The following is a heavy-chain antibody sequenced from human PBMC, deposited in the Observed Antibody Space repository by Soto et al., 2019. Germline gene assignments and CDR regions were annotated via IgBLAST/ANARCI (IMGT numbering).Heavy chain of an antibody. CDR2: ISGSGGST. D-gene: IGHD1-26*01. J-gene: IGHJ4*02. CDR1: GLTFKSYA. V-gene: IGHV3-23*01. CDR3: AKGQYSGVAGGLDY. Sequence: ESGGGLVQPGGSLRLSCAASGLTFKSYAMSWVRQAPGKGLEWVSGISGSGGSTDYADSVKGRFTISRDNSKNTLYLQMNSLRVEDTALYYCAKGQYSGVAGGLDYWGQGTLVTVSS.